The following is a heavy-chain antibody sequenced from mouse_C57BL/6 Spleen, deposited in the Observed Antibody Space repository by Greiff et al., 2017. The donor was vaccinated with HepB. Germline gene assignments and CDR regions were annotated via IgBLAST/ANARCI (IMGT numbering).Heavy chain of an antibody. D-gene: IGHD2-4*01. V-gene: IGHV1-5*01. Sequence: EVQLQQSGTVLARPGASVKMSCKTSGYTFTSYWMHWVKQRPGQGLEWIGAIYPGNSDTSYNQKFKGKAKLTAVTSASTAYMELSSLTNEDSAVYYCTRVGGIDYDGFYAMDYWGQGTSVTVSS. CDR1: GYTFTSYW. J-gene: IGHJ4*01. CDR3: TRVGGIDYDGFYAMDY. CDR2: IYPGNSDT.